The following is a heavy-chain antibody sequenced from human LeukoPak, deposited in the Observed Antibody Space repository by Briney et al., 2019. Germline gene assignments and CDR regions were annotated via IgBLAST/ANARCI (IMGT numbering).Heavy chain of an antibody. Sequence: ASVKVSCKASGGTFSSYAISWVRQAPGQGLEWMGRIIPILGIANYAQKFQGRVTITADKSTSTAYMELSSLRSEDTAVYYCARWMSIAARPEWYFDLWGRGTLVTVSS. CDR3: ARWMSIAARPEWYFDL. CDR2: IIPILGIA. J-gene: IGHJ2*01. V-gene: IGHV1-69*04. D-gene: IGHD6-6*01. CDR1: GGTFSSYA.